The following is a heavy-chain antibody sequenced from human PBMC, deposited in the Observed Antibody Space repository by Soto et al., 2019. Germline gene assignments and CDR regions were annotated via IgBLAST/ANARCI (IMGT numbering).Heavy chain of an antibody. J-gene: IGHJ4*02. D-gene: IGHD5-12*01. CDR3: ARGGGLVATIQRAFDY. CDR2: IYYSGST. CDR1: GGSISSYY. Sequence: QVQLQESGPGLVKPSETLSLTCTVSGGSISSYYWSWIRQPPGKGLEWIGYIYYSGSTNYNPSLRSRVTISVDTSKNQFSLKLRSVTAADTAVYYCARGGGLVATIQRAFDYWGQGTLVTVSS. V-gene: IGHV4-59*01.